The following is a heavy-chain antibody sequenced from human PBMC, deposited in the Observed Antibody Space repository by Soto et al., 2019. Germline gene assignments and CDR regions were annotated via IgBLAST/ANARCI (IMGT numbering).Heavy chain of an antibody. V-gene: IGHV4-4*07. CDR2: IYTSGST. CDR1: GGSISSYY. CDR3: ARGLRFLEWLPNYYYYYGMDV. J-gene: IGHJ6*02. Sequence: PSETLSLTCTVSGGSISSYYWSWIRQPAGKGLEWIGRIYTSGSTNYNPSLKSRVTMSVDTSKNQFSLKLSSVTAADTAVYYCARGLRFLEWLPNYYYYYGMDVWGQGTTVTVSS. D-gene: IGHD3-3*01.